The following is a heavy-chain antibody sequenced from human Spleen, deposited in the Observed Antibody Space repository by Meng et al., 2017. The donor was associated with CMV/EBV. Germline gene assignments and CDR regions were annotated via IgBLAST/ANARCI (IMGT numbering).Heavy chain of an antibody. CDR1: GGSISSYY. V-gene: IGHV4-59*12. CDR3: ARDDDDFWSGYSY. CDR2: IYYSGST. D-gene: IGHD3-3*01. J-gene: IGHJ4*02. Sequence: SETLSLTCTVSGGSISSYYWSWIRQPPGKGLEWIGYIYYSGSTNYNPSLKSRVTISVDTSKNQFSLKLSSVTAADTAVYFCARDDDDFWSGYSYWGQGTLVTVSS.